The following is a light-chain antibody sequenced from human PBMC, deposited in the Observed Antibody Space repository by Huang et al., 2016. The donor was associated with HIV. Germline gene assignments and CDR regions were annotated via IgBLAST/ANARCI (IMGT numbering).Light chain of an antibody. V-gene: IGKV3-11*01. CDR2: DAS. CDR3: QQRNNWPPSWT. CDR1: QSVSSF. Sequence: EVVLTQSPATLSLSSGERATLSCRASQSVSSFLAWYQQKPGQAPRLLIYDASTRASGIPARCSGSGAGTDFTLTISSLEPEDFAVYYCQQRNNWPPSWTFGQGTKVEIK. J-gene: IGKJ1*01.